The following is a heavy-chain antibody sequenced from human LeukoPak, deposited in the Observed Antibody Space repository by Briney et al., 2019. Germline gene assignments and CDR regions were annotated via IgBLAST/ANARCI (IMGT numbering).Heavy chain of an antibody. CDR1: GGSISSGGYS. CDR2: IYHSGST. CDR3: ARLRTEYSSGWYVGQWYFDL. Sequence: SQTLSLTCAVSGGSISSGGYSWSWIRQPPGKGLEWIGYIYHSGSTYYNPSLKSRVTISVDRSKNQFSLKLSSVTAADTAVYYCARLRTEYSSGWYVGQWYFDLWGRGTLVTVSS. V-gene: IGHV4-30-2*01. D-gene: IGHD6-19*01. J-gene: IGHJ2*01.